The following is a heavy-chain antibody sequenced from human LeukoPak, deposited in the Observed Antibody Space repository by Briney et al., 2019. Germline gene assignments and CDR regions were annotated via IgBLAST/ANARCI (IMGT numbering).Heavy chain of an antibody. CDR2: INSDGRST. V-gene: IGHV3-74*01. J-gene: IGHJ1*01. CDR3: ARDPPSFQH. CDR1: GFTFSSYW. Sequence: PGGSLRLSCVASGFTFSSYWMHWVRQAPGKGLVWVSHINSDGRSTTYADSVKGRFTISRDNAKNSLYLQMNSLRAEDTAIYYCARDPPSFQHWGQGTLVTVSS.